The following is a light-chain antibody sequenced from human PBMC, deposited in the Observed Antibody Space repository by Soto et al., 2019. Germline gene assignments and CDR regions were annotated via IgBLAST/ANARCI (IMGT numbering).Light chain of an antibody. CDR1: HTIMTY. CDR3: QQSYNSPQT. V-gene: IGKV1-39*01. Sequence: DIRMTQSPSSLSASVGDEVTITCRASHTIMTYLNWYQLKPGKPPRLLIYAASSLQSGVPSRFSGSGSGTDFTLTINSLQPEDFATYSCQQSYNSPQTFGQRTKVDVK. CDR2: AAS. J-gene: IGKJ1*01.